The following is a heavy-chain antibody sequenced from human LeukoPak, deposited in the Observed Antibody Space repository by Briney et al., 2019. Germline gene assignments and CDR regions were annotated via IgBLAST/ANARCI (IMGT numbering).Heavy chain of an antibody. CDR1: GASISSHY. CDR2: ISYSGIT. D-gene: IGHD2-15*01. V-gene: IGHV4-59*11. CDR3: ASRAHCSGGSCYGNWFDP. Sequence: SETMSLTCTVSGASISSHYWSWIRQSPGKGLEWIGYISYSGITNYNPSLKSRVTISVDTSKNHFSLRLSSVTAADTAVYYCASRAHCSGGSCYGNWFDPWGQGTLVTVSS. J-gene: IGHJ5*02.